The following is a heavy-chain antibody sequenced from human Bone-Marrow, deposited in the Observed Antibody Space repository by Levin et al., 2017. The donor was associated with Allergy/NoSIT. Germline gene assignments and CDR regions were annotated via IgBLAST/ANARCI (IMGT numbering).Heavy chain of an antibody. CDR3: AREMSVGWYLDSAFDI. J-gene: IGHJ3*02. CDR2: ISAYNGNT. V-gene: IGHV1-18*01. D-gene: IGHD6-19*01. Sequence: GESLKISCKASGYTFTSYGISWVRQAPGQGLEWMGWISAYNGNTNYAQKLQGRVTMTTDTSTSTAYMELRSLRSDDTAVYYCAREMSVGWYLDSAFDIWGQGTMVTVSS. CDR1: GYTFTSYG.